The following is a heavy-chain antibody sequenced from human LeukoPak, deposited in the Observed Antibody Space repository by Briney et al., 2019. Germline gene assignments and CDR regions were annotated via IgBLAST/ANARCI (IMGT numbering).Heavy chain of an antibody. CDR3: ARARKEARPAPYYYYYYMDV. CDR1: GGSISSYY. D-gene: IGHD6-6*01. J-gene: IGHJ6*03. V-gene: IGHV4-4*07. CDR2: IYTSGST. Sequence: SETLSLTCTVSGGSISSYYWSWIRQPAGKGLEWIGRIYTSGSTNYNPSLKSRVTMSVDTSKNQFSLKLSSVTTADTAVYYCARARKEARPAPYYYYYYMDVWGKGTTVTVSS.